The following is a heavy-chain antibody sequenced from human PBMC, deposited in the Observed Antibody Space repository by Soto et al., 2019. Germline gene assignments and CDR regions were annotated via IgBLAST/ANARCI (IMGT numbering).Heavy chain of an antibody. CDR1: GFTFSSYG. V-gene: IGHV3-30*18. CDR3: AKVMSGAIAVAGGPWDYYMDV. J-gene: IGHJ6*03. CDR2: ISYDGSNK. Sequence: GGSLRLSCAASGFTFSSYGMHWVRQAPGKGLEWVAVISYDGSNKYYADSVKGRFTISRDNSKNTLYLQMNSLRAEDTAVYYCAKVMSGAIAVAGGPWDYYMDVWGKGTTVTVSS. D-gene: IGHD6-19*01.